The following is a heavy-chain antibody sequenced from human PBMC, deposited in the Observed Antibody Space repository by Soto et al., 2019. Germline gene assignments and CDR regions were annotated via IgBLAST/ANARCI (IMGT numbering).Heavy chain of an antibody. J-gene: IGHJ4*02. D-gene: IGHD6-13*01. CDR3: ARAEVKQQLASPDFDY. Sequence: QVQLVQSGAEVKKPGASVKVSCKASGYTFTSYAMHWVRQAPGQRLEWMGWINAGNGNTKYSQKFQGRVTITRDTSASTAYMELSSLRSEDTAVYFCARAEVKQQLASPDFDYWGQGTLATVSS. V-gene: IGHV1-3*01. CDR2: INAGNGNT. CDR1: GYTFTSYA.